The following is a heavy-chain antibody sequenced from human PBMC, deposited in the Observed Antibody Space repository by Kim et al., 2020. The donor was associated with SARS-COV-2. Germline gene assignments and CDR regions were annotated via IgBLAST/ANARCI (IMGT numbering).Heavy chain of an antibody. J-gene: IGHJ3*02. V-gene: IGHV5-51*01. Sequence: GESLKISCKGSGYSFTSYWIGWVRQMPGKGLEWVGIIYPGDSDTRYSPSFQGQVTISADKSISTAYLQWSSLKASDTAMYYCARRDIVVVVAADSDAFDIWGQGPMVTVSS. CDR2: IYPGDSDT. CDR1: GYSFTSYW. CDR3: ARRDIVVVVAADSDAFDI. D-gene: IGHD2-15*01.